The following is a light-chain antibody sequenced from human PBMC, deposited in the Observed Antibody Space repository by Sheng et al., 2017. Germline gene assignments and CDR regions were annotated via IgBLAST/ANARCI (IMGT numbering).Light chain of an antibody. CDR2: ATD. CDR1: SGSVSVAHY. V-gene: IGLV8-61*01. Sequence: QTVVTQEPSLSVSPGGTVTVTCALNSGSVSVAHYPSWYRQAPGQPPNMLIFATDRRSSGVPERFSGSILGNKAALTITGAQADDSGDYYCLLYMGSGISVFGGGT. CDR3: LLYMGSGISV. J-gene: IGLJ2*01.